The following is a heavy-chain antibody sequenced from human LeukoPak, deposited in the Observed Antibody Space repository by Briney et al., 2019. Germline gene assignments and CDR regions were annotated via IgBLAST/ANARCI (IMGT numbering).Heavy chain of an antibody. J-gene: IGHJ6*03. V-gene: IGHV3-9*01. CDR1: GFTFDDYA. Sequence: GGSLRLSCAASGFTFDDYAMHWVRQAPGKGLEWVSGISWHSGSIGYADSVKGRFTISRDNARNSLYLQMNSLRAEDTAVYYCARESRGYDVLTGKYHRGYYSYYMDVWGKGTTVTVSS. D-gene: IGHD3-9*01. CDR3: ARESRGYDVLTGKYHRGYYSYYMDV. CDR2: ISWHSGSI.